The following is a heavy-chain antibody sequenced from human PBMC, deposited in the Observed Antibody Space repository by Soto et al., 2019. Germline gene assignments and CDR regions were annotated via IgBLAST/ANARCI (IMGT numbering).Heavy chain of an antibody. CDR2: IYSSGST. CDR1: GGSISSYY. Sequence: QVQLQESGPGLVKPSETLSLTCSVSGGSISSYYWSWIRQSPGKGLEWIGYIYSSGSTNYNPSLKSRVTISVDTYKNQFSLKLSSVTAADTAVYYCARDLPPSYDSSGYSVFDIWGQGTMVTVSS. J-gene: IGHJ3*02. D-gene: IGHD3-22*01. CDR3: ARDLPPSYDSSGYSVFDI. V-gene: IGHV4-59*01.